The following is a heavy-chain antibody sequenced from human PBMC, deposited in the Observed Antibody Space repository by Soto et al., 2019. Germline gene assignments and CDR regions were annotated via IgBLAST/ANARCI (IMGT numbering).Heavy chain of an antibody. CDR1: GGSISSGGYY. D-gene: IGHD6-13*01. V-gene: IGHV4-31*03. Sequence: SETLSLTCTVSGGSISSGGYYWSWIRQHPGKGLEWIGYIYYSGSTYYNPSLKSRVTISVDTSKNQFSLKLSSVTAADTAVYYCARGAGRSVWFDPWGQGTLVTVSS. CDR3: ARGAGRSVWFDP. J-gene: IGHJ5*02. CDR2: IYYSGST.